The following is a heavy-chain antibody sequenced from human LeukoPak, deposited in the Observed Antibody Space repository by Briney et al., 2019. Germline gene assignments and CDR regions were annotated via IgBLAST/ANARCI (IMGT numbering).Heavy chain of an antibody. J-gene: IGHJ4*02. Sequence: ASVKVSCKASGYTFSTYDIHWVRQAPGQGLEWMAIINPSVGGTSFAPQFQGRVTMTRDTSTSTVYMELSSLISEDTAVYYCASRLIKAGADYWGQGTLVTVAS. D-gene: IGHD4/OR15-4a*01. V-gene: IGHV1-46*01. CDR2: INPSVGGT. CDR1: GYTFSTYD. CDR3: ASRLIKAGADY.